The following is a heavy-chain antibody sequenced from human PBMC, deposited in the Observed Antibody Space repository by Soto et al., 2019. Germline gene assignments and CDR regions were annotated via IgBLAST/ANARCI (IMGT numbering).Heavy chain of an antibody. CDR1: GFTFRSYA. J-gene: IGHJ4*02. V-gene: IGHV3-23*01. D-gene: IGHD3-22*01. Sequence: GGSLRLSCAAPGFTFRSYAMSWVRQAPGKGLEWVSAISGSGGSTYYADSVKGRFTISRDNSKNTLYLQMNSLRAEDTAVYYCAKGSVYYYDSSGYFAYWGQGT. CDR3: AKGSVYYYDSSGYFAY. CDR2: ISGSGGST.